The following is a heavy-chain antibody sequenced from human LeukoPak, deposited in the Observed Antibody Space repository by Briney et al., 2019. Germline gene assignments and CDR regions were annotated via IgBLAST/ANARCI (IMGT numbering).Heavy chain of an antibody. CDR2: ISSSGSTI. J-gene: IGHJ4*02. CDR1: GFTFSDYY. CDR3: ARDKGSYYDFWSGYLFDY. Sequence: GGSLRLSCAASGFTFSDYYMSRIRQAPGKGLEWVSYISSSGSTIYYADSVKGRFTISRDNAKNSLYLQMNSLRAEDTAVYYCARDKGSYYDFWSGYLFDYWGQGTLVTVSS. D-gene: IGHD3-3*01. V-gene: IGHV3-11*04.